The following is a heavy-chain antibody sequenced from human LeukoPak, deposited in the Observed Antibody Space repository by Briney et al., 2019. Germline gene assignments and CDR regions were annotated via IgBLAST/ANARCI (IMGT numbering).Heavy chain of an antibody. V-gene: IGHV1-46*01. CDR2: INPTGGST. CDR1: GYTFTSYY. J-gene: IGHJ4*02. D-gene: IGHD6-19*01. Sequence: ASVKVSCKASGYTFTSYYMHWVRQAPGQGLEWMGLINPTGGSTGYAQKFQGRVTMTRDMSTSTDYMELSSLRSEDTAVYYCAREAGIAVAGLFDYWGQGTLVTVSS. CDR3: AREAGIAVAGLFDY.